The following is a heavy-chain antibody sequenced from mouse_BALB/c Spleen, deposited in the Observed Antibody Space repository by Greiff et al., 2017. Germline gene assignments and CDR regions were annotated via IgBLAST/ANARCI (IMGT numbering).Heavy chain of an antibody. Sequence: VQLQQSGAELVKPGASVKLSCTASGFNIKDTYMHWVKQRPGQGLEWIGYINPSTGYTEYNQKFKDKATLTADKSSSTAYMQLSSLTSEDSAVYYCARSTGRGDFDYWGQGTTLTVSS. CDR3: ARSTGRGDFDY. V-gene: IGHV1S26*01. J-gene: IGHJ2*01. CDR1: GFNIKDTY. D-gene: IGHD4-1*02. CDR2: INPSTGYT.